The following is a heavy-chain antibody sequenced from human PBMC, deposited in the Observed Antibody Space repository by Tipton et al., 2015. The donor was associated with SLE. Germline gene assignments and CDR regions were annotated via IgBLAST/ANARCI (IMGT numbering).Heavy chain of an antibody. CDR1: GGSISSHY. J-gene: IGHJ3*02. D-gene: IGHD2-2*02. V-gene: IGHV4-59*11. CDR3: ARVIPLGYCSSTSCYIGAFDI. Sequence: TLSLTCTVSGGSISSHYWSWIRQPPGKGLEWIGYIYYSGSTNYNPSLKSRVTISVDTSKNQFSLKLSSVTAADTAVYYCARVIPLGYCSSTSCYIGAFDIWGQGTMVTVSS. CDR2: IYYSGST.